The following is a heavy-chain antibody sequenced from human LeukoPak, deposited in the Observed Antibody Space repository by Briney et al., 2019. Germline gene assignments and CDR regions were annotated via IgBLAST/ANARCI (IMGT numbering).Heavy chain of an antibody. D-gene: IGHD3-22*01. V-gene: IGHV1-18*01. CDR2: ISAYNGNT. J-gene: IGHJ4*02. CDR1: GGTFSSYA. CDR3: ARTSYYYDSSGYLFDY. Sequence: ASVKVSCKASGGTFSSYAISWVRQAPGQGLEWMGWISAYNGNTNYAQKLQGRVTMTTDTSTSTAYMELRSLRSDDTAVYYCARTSYYYDSSGYLFDYWGQGTLVTVSS.